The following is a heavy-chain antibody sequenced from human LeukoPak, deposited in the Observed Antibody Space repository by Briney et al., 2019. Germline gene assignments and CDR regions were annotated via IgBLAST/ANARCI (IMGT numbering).Heavy chain of an antibody. CDR3: AKVEGNMFYFDY. CDR1: GFTVSSNY. CDR2: IYSGGST. J-gene: IGHJ4*02. Sequence: GGSLRLSCAASGFTVSSNYMSWVRQAPGKGLEWVSVIYSGGSTYYADSVKGRFTISRDNSKNTLYLQMNSLRAEDTAVYYCAKVEGNMFYFDYWGQGTLVTVSS. D-gene: IGHD3-10*02. V-gene: IGHV3-66*01.